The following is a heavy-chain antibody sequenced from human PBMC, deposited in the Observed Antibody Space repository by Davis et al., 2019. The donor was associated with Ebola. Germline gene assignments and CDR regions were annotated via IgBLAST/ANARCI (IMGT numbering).Heavy chain of an antibody. V-gene: IGHV4-59*12. CDR2: IFYSGST. D-gene: IGHD3-3*01. CDR1: GGSISRYY. J-gene: IGHJ4*02. Sequence: SETLSLTCTVSGGSISRYYWSWIRQTPGKGLEWIGYIFYSGSTNYNPSLKSRVTMSVHTAKNQFSLKLSSVTAADTATYYCATHSGSGYSDYWGQGAPVTVSS. CDR3: ATHSGSGYSDY.